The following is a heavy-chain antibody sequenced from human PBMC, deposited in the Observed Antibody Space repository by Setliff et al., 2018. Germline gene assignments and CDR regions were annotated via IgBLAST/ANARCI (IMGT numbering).Heavy chain of an antibody. J-gene: IGHJ6*03. CDR2: IYTSGST. D-gene: IGHD2-21*01. Sequence: SETLSLTCTVSGGSISSYYWSWIRQPPGKGLEWIGYIYTSGSTNYNPSLKSRVTISVDTSKNQFSLKVSSVTAADTAVYYCARLGTTIPTSGTWTYYYYYYMDVWGKGTTLTVSS. CDR1: GGSISSYY. V-gene: IGHV4-4*08. CDR3: ARLGTTIPTSGTWTYYYYYYMDV.